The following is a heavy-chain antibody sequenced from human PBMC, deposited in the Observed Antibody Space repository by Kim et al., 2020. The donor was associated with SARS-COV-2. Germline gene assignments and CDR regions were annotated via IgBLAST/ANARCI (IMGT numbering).Heavy chain of an antibody. J-gene: IGHJ2*01. CDR2: ISSSGSTI. D-gene: IGHD4-17*01. CDR1: GFTFSSYD. Sequence: GGSLRLSCAVSGFTFSSYDMSWVRQAPGKGLEWVSYISSSGSTIYYVDSVKGRFTASRDNAKNSLYLQMNGLRDEDTAVYYCASTTVTTYWYFDLWGRGTVLTLS. V-gene: IGHV3-48*03. CDR3: ASTTVTTYWYFDL.